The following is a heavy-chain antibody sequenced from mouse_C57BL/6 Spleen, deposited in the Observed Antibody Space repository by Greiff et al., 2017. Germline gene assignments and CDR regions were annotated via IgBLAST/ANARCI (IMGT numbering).Heavy chain of an antibody. J-gene: IGHJ2*01. V-gene: IGHV5-17*01. CDR1: GFTFSDYG. Sequence: EVMLVESGGGLVKPGGSLKLSCAASGFTFSDYGMHWVRQAPEKGLEWVAYISSGSSTIYYADTVKGRFTISRDNAKNTLFLQMTSLRSEDTAMYYCARREGAYFDDWGQGTTLTVAS. CDR2: ISSGSSTI. CDR3: ARREGAYFDD.